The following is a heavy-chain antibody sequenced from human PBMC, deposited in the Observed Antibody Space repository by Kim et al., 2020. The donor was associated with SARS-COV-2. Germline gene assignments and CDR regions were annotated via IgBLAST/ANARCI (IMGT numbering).Heavy chain of an antibody. D-gene: IGHD5-18*01. CDR1: GFTFSSYG. CDR3: AKGWIQLWSPFDY. CDR2: IWYDGSNK. J-gene: IGHJ4*02. V-gene: IGHV3-33*06. Sequence: LSLTCAASGFTFSSYGMHWVRQAPGKGLEWVAVIWYDGSNKYYADSVKGRFTISRDNSKNTLYLQMNSLRAEDTAVYYCAKGWIQLWSPFDYWGQGTLVTVSS.